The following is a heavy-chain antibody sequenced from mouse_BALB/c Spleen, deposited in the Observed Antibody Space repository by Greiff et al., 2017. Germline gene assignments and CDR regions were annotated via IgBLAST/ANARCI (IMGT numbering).Heavy chain of an antibody. J-gene: IGHJ2*01. V-gene: IGHV1-9*01. Sequence: VQLQQSGAELMKPGASVKISCKATGYTFSSYWIEWVKQRPGHGLEWIGEILPGSGSTNYNEKFKGKATFTADTSSNTAYMQLSSLTSEDSAVYYCARSNYYDYCDYWGQGTTLTVSS. CDR3: ARSNYYDYCDY. D-gene: IGHD2-4*01. CDR2: ILPGSGST. CDR1: GYTFSSYW.